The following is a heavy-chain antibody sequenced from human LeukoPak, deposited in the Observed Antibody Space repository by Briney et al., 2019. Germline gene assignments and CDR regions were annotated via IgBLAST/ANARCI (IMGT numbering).Heavy chain of an antibody. CDR2: IIPIFGTA. CDR1: GGTFSSYA. D-gene: IGHD6-6*01. CDR3: AVKVYSSSSNYYYYYYGMDV. V-gene: IGHV1-69*13. Sequence: ASVKVYCKASGGTFSSYAISWVRQAPGQGLEWMGGIIPIFGTANYAQKFQGRVTITADESTSTAYMELSSLRSEDTAVYYCAVKVYSSSSNYYYYYYGMDVWGQGTTVTVSS. J-gene: IGHJ6*02.